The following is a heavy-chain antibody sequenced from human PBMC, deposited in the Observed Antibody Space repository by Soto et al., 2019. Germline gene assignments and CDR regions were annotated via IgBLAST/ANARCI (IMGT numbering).Heavy chain of an antibody. Sequence: SETLSLTCTVSGGSISSYYWSWIRQPPGKGLEWIGYIYYSGSTNYNPSLESRVTISVDTSKNQFSLKLTSVTAADTAVYYCARQRTVYFARPGDWLDPWGQGTLVTVSS. CDR2: IYYSGST. V-gene: IGHV4-59*08. J-gene: IGHJ5*02. CDR1: GGSISSYY. CDR3: ARQRTVYFARPGDWLDP. D-gene: IGHD3-9*01.